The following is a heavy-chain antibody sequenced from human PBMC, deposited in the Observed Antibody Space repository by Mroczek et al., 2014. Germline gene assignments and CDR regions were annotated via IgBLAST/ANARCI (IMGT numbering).Heavy chain of an antibody. Sequence: QVQLQESGPGLVKPSETLSLTCTVSGGSISSYYWSWIRQPPGKGLEWIGYIYYSGSTNYNPSLKSRVTISVDTSKNQFSLKLSSVTAADTAVYYCARIRITRRDGPDYFDYWGQGTLVTVSS. V-gene: IGHV4-59*01. CDR2: IYYSGST. D-gene: IGHD5-24*01. CDR1: GGSISSYY. CDR3: ARIRITRRDGPDYFDY. J-gene: IGHJ4*02.